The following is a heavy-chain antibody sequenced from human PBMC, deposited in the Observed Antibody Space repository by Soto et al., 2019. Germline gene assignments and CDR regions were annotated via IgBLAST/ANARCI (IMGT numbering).Heavy chain of an antibody. Sequence: PWWALRLSCASSGFTFSSHAMSWVRQAPGKGLEWVSAISGSGGSTYYADSVKGRFTISRDNSKNTLYLQMNSLRAEDTAVYYCATSRINLEWLLFDYWGQGTLVTVSS. CDR2: ISGSGGST. CDR1: GFTFSSHA. D-gene: IGHD3-3*01. J-gene: IGHJ4*02. CDR3: ATSRINLEWLLFDY. V-gene: IGHV3-23*01.